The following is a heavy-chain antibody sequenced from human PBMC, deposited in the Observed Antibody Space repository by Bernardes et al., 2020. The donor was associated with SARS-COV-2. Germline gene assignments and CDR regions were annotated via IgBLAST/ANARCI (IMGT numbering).Heavy chain of an antibody. J-gene: IGHJ4*02. Sequence: ASVKVSCKASGYTFTTYAIHWVRQAPGQRLEWMGWINPGNGNTKYSQNFQGRVTISRDTSASTAYMELSSLRSEDTAVYYCTRYYSMSYGYFDFWGQGTLLTVSS. CDR2: INPGNGNT. D-gene: IGHD4-4*01. CDR3: TRYYSMSYGYFDF. CDR1: GYTFTTYA. V-gene: IGHV1-3*01.